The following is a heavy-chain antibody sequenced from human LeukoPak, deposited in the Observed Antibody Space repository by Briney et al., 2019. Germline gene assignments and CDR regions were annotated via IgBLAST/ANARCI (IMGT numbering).Heavy chain of an antibody. Sequence: VSVKVSCKASGYTFTGYYMHWVRQAPGQGLEWMGWINPNSGGTNYAQKFQGRVTMTRDTSISTAYMELSRLRSDDTAVYYCARDRMTTRAQEFDYWGQGTLVTVSS. V-gene: IGHV1-2*02. CDR3: ARDRMTTRAQEFDY. D-gene: IGHD4-17*01. CDR2: INPNSGGT. J-gene: IGHJ4*02. CDR1: GYTFTGYY.